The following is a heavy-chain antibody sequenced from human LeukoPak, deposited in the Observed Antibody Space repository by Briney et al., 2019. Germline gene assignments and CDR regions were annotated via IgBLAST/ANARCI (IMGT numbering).Heavy chain of an antibody. Sequence: ASVKVSCKASGYTFTGYYMHWVRQAPGQGLEWMGWINPNSGGTNYAQKFQGWVTMTRDTSISTAYMELSRLRSDDTAVYYCARANISGSYYYYYGMDVWGQGTTVTVSS. CDR1: GYTFTGYY. CDR2: INPNSGGT. D-gene: IGHD1-26*01. CDR3: ARANISGSYYYYYGMDV. J-gene: IGHJ6*02. V-gene: IGHV1-2*04.